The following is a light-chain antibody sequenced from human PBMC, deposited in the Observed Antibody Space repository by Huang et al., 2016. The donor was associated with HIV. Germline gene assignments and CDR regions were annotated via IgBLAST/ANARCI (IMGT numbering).Light chain of an antibody. J-gene: IGKJ4*01. CDR3: MQSLQTSGLT. Sequence: DIVMTQSPLSLAVTPGEPASISCRARQSLLHPNGYNSLEWYLQKPGQSPRLLIYFASNRASGVPDRFRGSGSGTNFSLKISRVEAEDVGVYYCMQSLQTSGLTFGGGTRVEIK. CDR2: FAS. V-gene: IGKV2-28*01. CDR1: QSLLHPNGYNS.